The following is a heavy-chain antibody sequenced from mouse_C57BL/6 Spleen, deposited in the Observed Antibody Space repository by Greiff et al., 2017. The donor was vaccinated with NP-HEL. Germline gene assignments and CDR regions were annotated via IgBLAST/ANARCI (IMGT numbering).Heavy chain of an antibody. CDR1: GFTFSDYY. CDR2: INYDGSST. CDR3: ARGNYGSFWYFDV. J-gene: IGHJ1*03. Sequence: EVQVVESEGGLVQPGSSMKLSCTASGFTFSDYYMAWVRQVPEKGLEWVANINYDGSSTYYLDSLKSRFIISRDNAKNILYLQMSSLKSEDTATYYCARGNYGSFWYFDVWGTGTTVTVSS. V-gene: IGHV5-16*01. D-gene: IGHD1-1*01.